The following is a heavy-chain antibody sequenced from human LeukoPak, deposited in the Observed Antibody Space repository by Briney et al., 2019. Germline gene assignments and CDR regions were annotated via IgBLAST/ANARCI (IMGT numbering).Heavy chain of an antibody. Sequence: PGGSLRLSCAASGFTFRTYWMSWVRPAPGKGLEWVANIRDDGGEKHYVDSVEGRFTISRDNAKNSLFLQMNTLRAEDTAIYFCARHGRHWSYYFDYWGQGSLVTVSS. CDR1: GFTFRTYW. D-gene: IGHD1-1*01. CDR2: IRDDGGEK. J-gene: IGHJ4*02. V-gene: IGHV3-7*03. CDR3: ARHGRHWSYYFDY.